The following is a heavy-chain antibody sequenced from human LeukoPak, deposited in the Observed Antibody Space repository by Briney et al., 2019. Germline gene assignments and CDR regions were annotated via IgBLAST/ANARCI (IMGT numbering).Heavy chain of an antibody. V-gene: IGHV3-21*01. CDR1: GFTFSSYS. J-gene: IGHJ4*02. CDR2: ISSSSSYI. CDR3: ARDLTAVAGYFDY. Sequence: KPGGSLRPSCAASGFTFSSYSMNWVRQAPGKGLEWVSSISSSSSYIYYADSVKGRFTISRDNAKNSLYLQMNSLRAKDTAVYYCARDLTAVAGYFDYWGQGTLVTVSS. D-gene: IGHD6-19*01.